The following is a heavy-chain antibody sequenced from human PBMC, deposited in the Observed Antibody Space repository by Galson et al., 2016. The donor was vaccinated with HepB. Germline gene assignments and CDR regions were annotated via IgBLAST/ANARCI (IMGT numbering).Heavy chain of an antibody. CDR2: INGDGSTI. D-gene: IGHD6-19*01. V-gene: IGHV3-74*01. Sequence: SLRLSCAASGITFSIYWMQWVRQAPGKGLVWVSRINGDGSTIRYADSVKGRFTISRDNAKNTVYLEMNGLIAEDTAVYYCTTDHSGNAVGYWGQGTLVTVSS. CDR3: TTDHSGNAVGY. J-gene: IGHJ4*02. CDR1: GITFSIYW.